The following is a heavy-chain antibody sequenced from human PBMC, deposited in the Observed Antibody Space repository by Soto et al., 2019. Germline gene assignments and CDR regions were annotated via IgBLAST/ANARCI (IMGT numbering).Heavy chain of an antibody. D-gene: IGHD3-10*01. CDR1: GVSISSSTCY. CDR3: VRRHGLTIDAYY. V-gene: IGHV4-39*01. CDR2: FFYGGKN. J-gene: IGHJ4*02. Sequence: PSETLSLTCTVSGVSISSSTCYWGWMRQPPGKGLEWIASFFYGGKNYYNPSLKSRVTISVDTSKNQFSLKLTSVTAADTAVYYCVRRHGLTIDAYYWGQGTLVTV.